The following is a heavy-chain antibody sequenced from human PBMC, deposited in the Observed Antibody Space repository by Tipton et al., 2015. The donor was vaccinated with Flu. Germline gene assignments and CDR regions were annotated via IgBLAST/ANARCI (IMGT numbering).Heavy chain of an antibody. CDR2: IYYSGSS. CDR3: ARALRGPVGATLGY. D-gene: IGHD1-26*01. V-gene: IGHV4-39*07. CDR1: GGSISSSTYY. Sequence: LRLSCTVSGGSISSSTYYWGWIRQPPGKGLEWIGSIYYSGSSYYKPSLKSRVTISLDTSKNQFSMNLSSVTAADTAVYYCARALRGPVGATLGYWGQGTLVTVSS. J-gene: IGHJ4*02.